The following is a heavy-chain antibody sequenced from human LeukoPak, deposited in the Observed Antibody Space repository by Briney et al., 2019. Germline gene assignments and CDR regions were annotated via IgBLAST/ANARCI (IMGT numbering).Heavy chain of an antibody. J-gene: IGHJ4*02. CDR3: AHKEYYALGSLGDSFDH. CDR1: GFSLTTSGVG. Sequence: SGPTLVHPTQPLTLTCTFPGFSLTTSGVGVGWIRQPPGKALEWLAVIYWDDDKRYSPSLKSRLTITKDTSKNQVVLTMTNMDPVDTATYFCAHKEYYALGSLGDSFDHWGQGTLVTVSS. D-gene: IGHD3-10*01. CDR2: IYWDDDK. V-gene: IGHV2-5*02.